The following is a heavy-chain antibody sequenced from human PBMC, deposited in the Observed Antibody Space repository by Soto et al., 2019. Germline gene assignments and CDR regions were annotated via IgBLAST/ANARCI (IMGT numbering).Heavy chain of an antibody. CDR1: GYTFTSYG. CDR3: ARGARPLRFLEWPYYYYGMDV. V-gene: IGHV1-18*01. Sequence: ASVKVSCKASGYTFTSYGISWVRQAPGQGLEWMGWISGYNGNTNFAQKFQGRVTMTTDTSTSTTYMELSSLRSEVTVVYYCARGARPLRFLEWPYYYYGMDVWGQGTTVTVSS. D-gene: IGHD3-3*01. CDR2: ISGYNGNT. J-gene: IGHJ6*02.